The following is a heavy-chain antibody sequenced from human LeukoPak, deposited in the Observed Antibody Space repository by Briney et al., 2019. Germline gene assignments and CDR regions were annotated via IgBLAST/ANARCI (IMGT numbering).Heavy chain of an antibody. V-gene: IGHV4-39*07. CDR1: GGSISSSSYY. CDR3: ARASYDILTGYYTLFDY. Sequence: SETLSLTCTVSGGSISSSSYYWGWIRQPPGKGLEWIGSIYYSGSTYYNPSLKSRVTISVDTSKNQFSLKLSSVTAADTAVYYCARASYDILTGYYTLFDYWGQGTLVTVSS. J-gene: IGHJ4*02. CDR2: IYYSGST. D-gene: IGHD3-9*01.